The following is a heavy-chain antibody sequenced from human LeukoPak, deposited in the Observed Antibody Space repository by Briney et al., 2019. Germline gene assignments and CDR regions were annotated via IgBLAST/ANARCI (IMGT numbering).Heavy chain of an antibody. CDR3: ARGPLYGAAFDI. D-gene: IGHD2-2*02. CDR2: IIPIFGTA. V-gene: IGHV1-69*05. Sequence: SVKVSCKASGGTFSSSAINWVRQAPGQGLEWMGGIIPIFGTANYAQKFQGRVTITTDESTSTAYMELSSLRSEDTAVYYCARGPLYGAAFDIWGQGTMVTVSS. CDR1: GGTFSSSA. J-gene: IGHJ3*02.